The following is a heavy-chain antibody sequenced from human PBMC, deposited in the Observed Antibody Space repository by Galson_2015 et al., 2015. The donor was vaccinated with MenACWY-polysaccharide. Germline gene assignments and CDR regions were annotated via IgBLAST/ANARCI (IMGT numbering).Heavy chain of an antibody. CDR3: ARVIARKYTFADS. D-gene: IGHD2-21*01. V-gene: IGHV1-8*01. Sequence: SVKVSCKASGYKFTSYDINWVRQATGQGLEWMGWMNPNSGNTGYVQKFQGRVTMTSNSAITTAYMELSSLRSEDTAVYYCARVIARKYTFADSWGQGTLVTVSS. CDR1: GYKFTSYD. J-gene: IGHJ4*02. CDR2: MNPNSGNT.